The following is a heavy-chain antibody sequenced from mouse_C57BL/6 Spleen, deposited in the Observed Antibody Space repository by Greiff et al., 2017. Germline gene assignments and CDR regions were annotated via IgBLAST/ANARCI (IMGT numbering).Heavy chain of an antibody. CDR3: ARFYYDYDEGYYYAMDY. Sequence: QVQLQQPGAELVKPGASVKMSCKASGYTFTSYWITWVKQRPGQGLEWIGDIFPGSGSTNYNEKFKSKATLTVDTSSSTAYMQLSSLTSEDSAVYYCARFYYDYDEGYYYAMDYWVQGTSVTVSS. V-gene: IGHV1-55*01. CDR1: GYTFTSYW. CDR2: IFPGSGST. D-gene: IGHD2-4*01. J-gene: IGHJ4*01.